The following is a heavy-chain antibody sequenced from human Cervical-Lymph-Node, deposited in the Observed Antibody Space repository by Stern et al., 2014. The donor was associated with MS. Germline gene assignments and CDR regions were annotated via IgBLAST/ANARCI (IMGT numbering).Heavy chain of an antibody. CDR1: GFTFSNYG. J-gene: IGHJ4*02. D-gene: IGHD1-14*01. Sequence: VQLLESGGDVVQPGKSLRLSCAASGFTFSNYGMHWVRQAPGQGLEWVAVIWRDGSEKYYADSVKGRFTVSRDNSKNTVYLQMNSLRAEDTALYYCATITPVDYWGQGTLVIVSS. V-gene: IGHV3-33*01. CDR2: IWRDGSEK. CDR3: ATITPVDY.